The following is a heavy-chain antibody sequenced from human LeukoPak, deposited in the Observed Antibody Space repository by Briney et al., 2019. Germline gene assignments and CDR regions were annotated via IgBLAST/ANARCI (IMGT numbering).Heavy chain of an antibody. CDR3: ASVLESKRHYDILTCQSMGINAFDI. CDR1: GYTFTGYY. CDR2: INPNSGGT. D-gene: IGHD3-9*01. Sequence: ASVKVSCKASGYTFTGYYMHWVRQAPGQGLEWMGRINPNSGGTNYAQKFQGRVTMTRDTSISTAYMELSRLRSDDTAVYYCASVLESKRHYDILTCQSMGINAFDIWGQGTMVTVSS. J-gene: IGHJ3*02. V-gene: IGHV1-2*06.